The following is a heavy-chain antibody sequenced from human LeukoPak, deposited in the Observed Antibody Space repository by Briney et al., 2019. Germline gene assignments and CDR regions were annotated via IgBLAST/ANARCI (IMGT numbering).Heavy chain of an antibody. CDR3: ASFIGATSDDAFEI. V-gene: IGHV5-51*01. CDR2: IYTGDSNS. D-gene: IGHD6-6*01. J-gene: IGHJ3*02. Sequence: GASLQISSAASGSFFTSYWIGCLRPLPGKGLECMGIIYTGDSNSKYSPSFQRLITISADKSISTAYLQRSSVKASDTAMYYCASFIGATSDDAFEIWGQGTMVTVSS. CDR1: GSFFTSYW.